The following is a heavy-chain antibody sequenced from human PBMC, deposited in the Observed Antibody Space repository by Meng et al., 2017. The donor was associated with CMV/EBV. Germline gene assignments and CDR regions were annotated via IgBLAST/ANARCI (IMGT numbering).Heavy chain of an antibody. V-gene: IGHV4-34*01. Sequence: GPLRLSCAVYGGPFSGYYWSWIRQPPGKGLEWMGEINHSGSTNYNPSLKSRVTISVDTSKNQFSLKLCSVTDADTAVYYCARGRILDIVVVVAATGDGMDVWGQGTTVTVSS. J-gene: IGHJ6*02. D-gene: IGHD2-15*01. CDR2: INHSGST. CDR1: GGPFSGYY. CDR3: ARGRILDIVVVVAATGDGMDV.